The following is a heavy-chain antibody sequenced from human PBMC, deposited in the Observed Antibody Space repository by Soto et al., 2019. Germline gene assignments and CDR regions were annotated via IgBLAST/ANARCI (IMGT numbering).Heavy chain of an antibody. Sequence: QVQLQESDPGLVKPSQTLSLTCTVSGGSISDGAYYWSWIRQPPGKGLEWIGHIYNSGNTYNNPSLRSRRTISLDTSKSQFSLNLNSVTAADTAVYYCGSGLSGDKVDQWGQGTLVTVSS. CDR2: IYNSGNT. D-gene: IGHD2-21*01. CDR3: GSGLSGDKVDQ. CDR1: GGSISDGAYY. V-gene: IGHV4-30-4*01. J-gene: IGHJ4*02.